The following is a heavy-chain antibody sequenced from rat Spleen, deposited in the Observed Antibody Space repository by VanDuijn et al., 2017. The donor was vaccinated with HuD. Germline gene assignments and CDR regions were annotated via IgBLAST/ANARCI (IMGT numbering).Heavy chain of an antibody. V-gene: IGHV5-25*01. J-gene: IGHJ2*01. D-gene: IGHD1-4*01. CDR3: TRDGRVSAHFDY. CDR1: GFTFSNYD. CDR2: ISTSGNYT. Sequence: EVQLVESGGGLVQPGRSLKLSCAASGFTFSNYDMAWVRQAPTKGLEWVATISTSGNYTYYRDSVKGRFTISRDNAKSTLYLQMNSLRSEDTATYYCTRDGRVSAHFDYWGQGVMVTVSS.